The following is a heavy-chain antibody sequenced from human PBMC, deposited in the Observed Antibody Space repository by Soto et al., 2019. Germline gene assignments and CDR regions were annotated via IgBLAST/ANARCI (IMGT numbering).Heavy chain of an antibody. D-gene: IGHD1-1*01. V-gene: IGHV4-31*03. CDR2: IYYSGST. CDR1: GGSISSGGYY. Sequence: SETLSLTCTVSGGSISSGGYYWSWIRQHPGKGLEWIGYIYYSGSTYYNPSLKSRVTISVDTSKNQFSLKLSSVTAADTAVYYFARKTRERIQLDIWGEGTMVTVSS. CDR3: ARKTRERIQLDI. J-gene: IGHJ3*02.